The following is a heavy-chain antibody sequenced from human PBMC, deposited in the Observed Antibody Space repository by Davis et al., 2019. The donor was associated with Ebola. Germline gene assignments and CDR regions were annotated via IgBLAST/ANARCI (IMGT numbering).Heavy chain of an antibody. CDR1: GFMFSSHA. Sequence: GESLKLPCACSGFMFSSHAMRWVRQPPGKGLEWISFMSDSGAKTYYSDSVKGRFTISRDNSKNTLFLQMNSLRAEDTAIYYCAAHLERYGSNHFFDYWGHGTLVTASS. D-gene: IGHD3-16*02. J-gene: IGHJ4*01. CDR3: AAHLERYGSNHFFDY. CDR2: MSDSGAKT. V-gene: IGHV3-23*01.